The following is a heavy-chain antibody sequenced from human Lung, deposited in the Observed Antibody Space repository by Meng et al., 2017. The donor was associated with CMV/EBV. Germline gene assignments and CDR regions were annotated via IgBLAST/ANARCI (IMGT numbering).Heavy chain of an antibody. J-gene: IGHJ4*02. V-gene: IGHV1-69*10. CDR2: LIPILNAP. CDR1: GGMFSTYA. CDR3: ARALREYSSSSSDS. D-gene: IGHD6-6*01. Sequence: SVXVSXKASGGMFSTYAITWVRQAPGQGLEWMGELIPILNAPNYAQKFQGRVRITADKSTTTAYMELSSLRSDDTAVYYCARALREYSSSSSDSWGQGTLVTVPS.